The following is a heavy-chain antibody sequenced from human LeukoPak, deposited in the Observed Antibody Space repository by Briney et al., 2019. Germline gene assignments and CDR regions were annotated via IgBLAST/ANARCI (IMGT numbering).Heavy chain of an antibody. J-gene: IGHJ4*02. CDR2: IIPIFGTA. Sequence: GASVKVSCKASGYTFTSYGISWVRQAPGQGLEWMGGIIPIFGTANYAQKFQGRVTITADESTSTAYMELSSLRSEDTAVYYCASRNYYDSSGYYYHLYYWGQGTLVTVSS. D-gene: IGHD3-22*01. V-gene: IGHV1-69*13. CDR1: GYTFTSYG. CDR3: ASRNYYDSSGYYYHLYY.